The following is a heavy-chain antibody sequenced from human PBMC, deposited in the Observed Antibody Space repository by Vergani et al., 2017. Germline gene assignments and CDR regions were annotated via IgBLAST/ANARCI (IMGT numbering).Heavy chain of an antibody. CDR1: GFTFSSYW. J-gene: IGHJ4*02. D-gene: IGHD2-2*01. Sequence: EVQLVESGGGLVQPGGSLRLSCAASGFTFSSYWMHWVRQAPGKGLVWVSRINSDGSSSSYADSVKGRFTISRDNAKNTLYLQMNSLRAEDTAVYYCARGLLQCSSTSCYYYWGQGTLVTVSS. V-gene: IGHV3-74*01. CDR2: INSDGSSS. CDR3: ARGLLQCSSTSCYYY.